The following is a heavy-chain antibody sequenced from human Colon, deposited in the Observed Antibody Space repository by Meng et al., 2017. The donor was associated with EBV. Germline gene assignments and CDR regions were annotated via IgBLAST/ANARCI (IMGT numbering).Heavy chain of an antibody. D-gene: IGHD5-24*01. CDR2: MYHSGPT. CDR3: ATQESRDGHNPY. J-gene: IGHJ4*02. CDR1: GGSISSSYW. V-gene: IGHV4-4*02. Sequence: QLQESXXGLVKPSGTLSLTCVVSGGSISSSYWWTWVRQSPGKGLEWIGEMYHSGPTNYNPSLKSRVTISMGKSNNQLSLKLNSVTAADTAVYYCATQESRDGHNPYWGQGTMVTVSS.